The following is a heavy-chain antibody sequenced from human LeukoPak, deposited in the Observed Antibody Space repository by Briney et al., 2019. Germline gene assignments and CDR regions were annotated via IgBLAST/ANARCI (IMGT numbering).Heavy chain of an antibody. CDR3: ARDRMVYENWFDP. D-gene: IGHD2-8*01. V-gene: IGHV1-2*02. CDR2: INPNSGGT. Sequence: GASVKVSCKGSGYTFTCYYMHWVRQAPGQGLEWMGWINPNSGGTNYAQKFQGRVTMTRDTSISTAYMELSRLRSDDTAVYYCARDRMVYENWFDPWGQGTLVTVSS. J-gene: IGHJ5*02. CDR1: GYTFTCYY.